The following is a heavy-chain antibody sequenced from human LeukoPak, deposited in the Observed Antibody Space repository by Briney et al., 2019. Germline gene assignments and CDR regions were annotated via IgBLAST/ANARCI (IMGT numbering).Heavy chain of an antibody. CDR3: ARGGGDYGDYGPFDY. V-gene: IGHV4-34*01. D-gene: IGHD4-17*01. Sequence: PSETLSLTCAVYGGSFSGYYWSWIRQPPGKGLEWIGEINHSGSTNYNPSLKSRVTISVDTSKNQFSLKLSSVTAADTAVYYCARGGGDYGDYGPFDYWGQGTLVTVSS. CDR2: INHSGST. J-gene: IGHJ4*02. CDR1: GGSFSGYY.